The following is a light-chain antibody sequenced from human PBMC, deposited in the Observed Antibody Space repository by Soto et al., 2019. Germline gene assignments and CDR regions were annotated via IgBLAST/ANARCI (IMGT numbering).Light chain of an antibody. CDR1: QSISSHY. CDR2: GAS. CDR3: QLYGSSSYT. V-gene: IGKV3-20*01. J-gene: IGKJ2*01. Sequence: EIVLTQSPGTLSLSPGERATLPCRASQSISSHYLAWYQQKPAQSPRLLIYGASNRATGIPDRFSGSGSGTDFTLTISRLEPEDFAVYYCQLYGSSSYTFGRGTKLEIK.